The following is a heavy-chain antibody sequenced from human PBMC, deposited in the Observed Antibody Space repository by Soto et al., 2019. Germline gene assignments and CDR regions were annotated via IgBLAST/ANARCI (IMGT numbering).Heavy chain of an antibody. CDR2: IKQDGSEK. V-gene: IGHV3-7*03. J-gene: IGHJ6*02. Sequence: PGGSLRLSCAASGFTFSSYWMSWVRQAPGKGLEWVANIKQDGSEKYYVDSVKGRFTISRDNAKNSLYLQMNSLRAEDTAVYYCARGFRYDYYYGMDVWGQGTTVTVSS. CDR3: ARGFRYDYYYGMDV. CDR1: GFTFSSYW.